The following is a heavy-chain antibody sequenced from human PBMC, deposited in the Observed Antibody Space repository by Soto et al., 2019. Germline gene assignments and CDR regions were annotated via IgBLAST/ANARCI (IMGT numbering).Heavy chain of an antibody. CDR2: ISYDGSNK. J-gene: IGHJ4*02. CDR3: AREDFGNYYFDY. CDR1: GFTFSHYA. D-gene: IGHD1-7*01. Sequence: GGSLRLSCAASGFTFSHYAMHWVRQAPGKGLEWIAIISYDGSNKYYADSVRGRFTISRDNSKSTLFLQMNSPRAEDAAVYFCAREDFGNYYFDYWGQGTLVTVSS. V-gene: IGHV3-30-3*01.